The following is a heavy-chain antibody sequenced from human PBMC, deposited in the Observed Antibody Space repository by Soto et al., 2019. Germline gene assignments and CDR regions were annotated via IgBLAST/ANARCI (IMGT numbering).Heavy chain of an antibody. Sequence: QVQLQQWGAGLLKPSETLSLTCAVYGGSFSGYYWSWIRQPPGKGLEWIGEINHSGSTNYNPSLKSRVTISVDTSKNQFSLKLSSVTAADTAVYYCARGAMGDYIWGSYRDDAFDIWGQGTMVTVSS. CDR1: GGSFSGYY. V-gene: IGHV4-34*01. D-gene: IGHD3-16*02. J-gene: IGHJ3*02. CDR3: ARGAMGDYIWGSYRDDAFDI. CDR2: INHSGST.